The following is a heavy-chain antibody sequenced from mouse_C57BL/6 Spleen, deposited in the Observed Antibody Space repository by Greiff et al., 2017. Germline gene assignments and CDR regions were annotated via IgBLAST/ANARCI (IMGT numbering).Heavy chain of an antibody. Sequence: QVQLQQPGAELVMPGASVKLSCKASGYTFTSYWMHWVKQRPGQGLEWIGEIDPSDSYTNYNQKFKGKSTLTVDKSSSTAYMQLSSLTSADSAVYYCARNYGSSYPFAYWGQGTLVTVSA. CDR1: GYTFTSYW. D-gene: IGHD1-1*01. CDR3: ARNYGSSYPFAY. CDR2: IDPSDSYT. J-gene: IGHJ3*01. V-gene: IGHV1-69*01.